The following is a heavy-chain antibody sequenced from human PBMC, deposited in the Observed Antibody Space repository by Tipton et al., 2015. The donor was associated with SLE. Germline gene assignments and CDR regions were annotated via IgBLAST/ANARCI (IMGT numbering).Heavy chain of an antibody. D-gene: IGHD5-12*01. CDR3: AGTSFSGSKLDY. J-gene: IGHJ4*02. Sequence: SLRLSCVASGFTFSSYSMHWVRQAPGKGLVWVSRINSDASTTSCADSVKGRFTIPRDNAKNTLYLQMNSLRAEDAAVYYCAGTSFSGSKLDYWGQGTLVTVSS. CDR1: GFTFSSYS. CDR2: INSDASTT. V-gene: IGHV3-74*01.